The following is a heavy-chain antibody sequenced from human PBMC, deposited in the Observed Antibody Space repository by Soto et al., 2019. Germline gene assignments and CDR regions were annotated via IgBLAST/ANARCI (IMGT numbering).Heavy chain of an antibody. D-gene: IGHD3-3*01. J-gene: IGHJ4*02. CDR1: GFTFSSYS. CDR3: ARESTIFGVAGFDY. CDR2: ISSSSSTI. V-gene: IGHV3-48*02. Sequence: PGGSLRLSCAASGFTFSSYSMNWVRQAPGKGLEWVSYISSSSSTIYYADSVKGRFTISRDNAKNSLYLQMNSLRDEDTAVYYCARESTIFGVAGFDYWGQGTLVTVSS.